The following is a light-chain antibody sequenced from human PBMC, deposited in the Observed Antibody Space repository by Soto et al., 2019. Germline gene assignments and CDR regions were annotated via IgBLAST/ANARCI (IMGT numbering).Light chain of an antibody. J-gene: IGLJ1*01. CDR3: GSGVSSLSAYV. CDR1: SSNIGGNS. CDR2: DDN. V-gene: IGLV1-51*01. Sequence: QAVVTQPPSVSAAPGQKVTISCSGSSSNIGGNSVSWYQQLPGTAPKLLIYDDNKRPSGIPDRFSGSKSGTSATLGITGFQTGDEANYYGGSGVSSLSAYVFGTGTKVTAL.